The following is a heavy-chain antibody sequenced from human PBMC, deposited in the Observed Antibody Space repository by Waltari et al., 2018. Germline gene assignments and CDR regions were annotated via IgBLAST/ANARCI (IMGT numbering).Heavy chain of an antibody. J-gene: IGHJ4*02. CDR1: GFTFSSYG. V-gene: IGHV3-30*02. CDR2: IRYDGSNK. Sequence: QVQLVESGGGVVQPGGSLRLSCAASGFTFSSYGMHWVRQAPGKGLEWVAFIRYDGSNKYYADSVKGRFTISRDNSKNTLYLQMNSLRAEDTAVYYCVKDTPFAGDYVTYFDYWGQGTLVTVSS. D-gene: IGHD4-17*01. CDR3: VKDTPFAGDYVTYFDY.